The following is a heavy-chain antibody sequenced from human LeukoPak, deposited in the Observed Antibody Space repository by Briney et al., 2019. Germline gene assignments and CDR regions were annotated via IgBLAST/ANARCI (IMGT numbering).Heavy chain of an antibody. CDR2: IKQDGSDK. Sequence: GGSLRLSCAASGFSFSTYWMSWVRQAPGKGLEGVANIKQDGSDKYYVDSVKGRFTISRDNAKNSLYLQMNSLRAEDTAVYKCARGFIGAAGFFDYWGQGTLVTVSS. CDR1: GFSFSTYW. J-gene: IGHJ4*02. V-gene: IGHV3-7*01. D-gene: IGHD6-13*01. CDR3: ARGFIGAAGFFDY.